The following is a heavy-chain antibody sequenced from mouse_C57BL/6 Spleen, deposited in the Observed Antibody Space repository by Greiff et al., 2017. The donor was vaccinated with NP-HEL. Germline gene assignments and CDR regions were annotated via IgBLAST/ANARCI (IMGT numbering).Heavy chain of an antibody. Sequence: QVQLQQPGAELVKPGASVKMSCKASGYTFTSYWITWVKQRPGQGLEWIGDIYPGSGSTNYNEKFKSKATLTVDTSSSTAYMQLSSLTSEDSAVYYCARKGFYYYYFDYWGQGTTLTVSS. CDR1: GYTFTSYW. CDR2: IYPGSGST. D-gene: IGHD1-1*01. J-gene: IGHJ2*01. V-gene: IGHV1-55*01. CDR3: ARKGFYYYYFDY.